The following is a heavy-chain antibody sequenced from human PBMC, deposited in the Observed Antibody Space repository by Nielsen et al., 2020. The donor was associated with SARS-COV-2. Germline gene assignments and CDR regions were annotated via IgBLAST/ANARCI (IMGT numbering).Heavy chain of an antibody. Sequence: GESLKISCAASGFTFSSYAMSWVRQAPGKGLEWVAGISYDGTNKYYGDSVRGRFTISRDNSKDTLYLQMNSLRPEDTAVYYCAKDGQVWDDSSGQIGYWGQGTLVTVSA. CDR1: GFTFSSYA. J-gene: IGHJ4*02. CDR2: ISYDGTNK. D-gene: IGHD3-22*01. CDR3: AKDGQVWDDSSGQIGY. V-gene: IGHV3-30*18.